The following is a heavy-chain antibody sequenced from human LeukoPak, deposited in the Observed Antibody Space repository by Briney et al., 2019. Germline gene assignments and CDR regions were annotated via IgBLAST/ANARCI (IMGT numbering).Heavy chain of an antibody. Sequence: GASVTVSCKTSGYTFTSYYMHWVRQAPGQGLEWMGWVNPTSGGTNYAQKFQGRVTMARDTSISTAYVELSRLRSDDTAVYYCARVYYYYDSSGILTLYFDYWGQGTLVTVSS. CDR3: ARVYYYYDSSGILTLYFDY. CDR2: VNPTSGGT. V-gene: IGHV1-2*02. CDR1: GYTFTSYY. D-gene: IGHD3-22*01. J-gene: IGHJ4*02.